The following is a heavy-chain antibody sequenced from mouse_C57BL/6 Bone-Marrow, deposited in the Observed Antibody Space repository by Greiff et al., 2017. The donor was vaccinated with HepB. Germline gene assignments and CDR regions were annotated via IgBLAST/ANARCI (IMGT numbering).Heavy chain of an antibody. J-gene: IGHJ1*03. CDR1: GYTFTDYE. CDR2: IDPETGGT. Sequence: VKVVESGAELVRPGASVTLSCKASGYTFTDYEMHWVKQTPVHGLEWIGAIDPETGGTAYNQKFKGKAILTADKSSSTAYMELRSLTSEDSAVYYCTSDYYGSSSVVWGTGTTVTVSS. V-gene: IGHV1-15*01. CDR3: TSDYYGSSSVV. D-gene: IGHD1-1*01.